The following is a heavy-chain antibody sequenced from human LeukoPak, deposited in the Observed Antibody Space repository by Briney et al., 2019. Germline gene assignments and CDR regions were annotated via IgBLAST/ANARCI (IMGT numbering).Heavy chain of an antibody. CDR2: IYYSGST. CDR3: ARDRGSYSDY. J-gene: IGHJ4*02. D-gene: IGHD1-26*01. Sequence: PSETLSLTCTVSGGSISSYYWSWIRQPPGKGLEWMGYIYYSGSTKYNPSLKRQVTISEDTSKNHLSLKLRSVTAADTAVYYCARDRGSYSDYWGQGTLVIVSS. V-gene: IGHV4-59*01. CDR1: GGSISSYY.